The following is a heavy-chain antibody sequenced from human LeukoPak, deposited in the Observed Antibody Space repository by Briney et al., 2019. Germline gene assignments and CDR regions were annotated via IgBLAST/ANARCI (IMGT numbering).Heavy chain of an antibody. CDR1: GGSFSGYY. D-gene: IGHD5-18*01. CDR3: ARGTAMATIYYYYYYMDV. CDR2: INHSGST. Sequence: SETLSLTCAVYGGSFSGYYWSWIRQPPGKGLEWIGEINHSGSTNYNPSLKSRVTISVDTSKNQFSLKLSSVTAADTAAYYCARGTAMATIYYYYYYMDVWGKGTTVTVSS. V-gene: IGHV4-34*01. J-gene: IGHJ6*03.